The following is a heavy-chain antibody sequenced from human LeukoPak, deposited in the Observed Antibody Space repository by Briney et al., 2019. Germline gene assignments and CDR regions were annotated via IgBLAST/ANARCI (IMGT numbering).Heavy chain of an antibody. V-gene: IGHV4-59*08. J-gene: IGHJ6*03. CDR2: IYYIGTT. Sequence: SETLSLTCTVSGDSINNYYWSWIRQPPGKGLEWIGYIYYIGTTKFNPSLKSRVTISLDTSKNQFSLKLSSVTAADTAVYYCARQVGSYYSYMDVWGKGTTVTISS. CDR1: GDSINNYY. CDR3: ARQVGSYYSYMDV. D-gene: IGHD3-10*01.